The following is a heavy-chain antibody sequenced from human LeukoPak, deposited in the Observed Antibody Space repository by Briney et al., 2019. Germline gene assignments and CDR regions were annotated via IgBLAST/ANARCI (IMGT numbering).Heavy chain of an antibody. Sequence: PGGSLRLSCAASGFTFSSYGMHWVRQAPGKGLEWVAVISYDGSNKYYADSVKGRFTISRDNSKNTLYLQMNSLRAEDTAVYYCAKSSPPPPYCGGDCYNYYYYYGMDVWGQGTTVTVSS. CDR1: GFTFSSYG. J-gene: IGHJ6*02. CDR3: AKSSPPPPYCGGDCYNYYYYYGMDV. D-gene: IGHD2-21*02. V-gene: IGHV3-30*18. CDR2: ISYDGSNK.